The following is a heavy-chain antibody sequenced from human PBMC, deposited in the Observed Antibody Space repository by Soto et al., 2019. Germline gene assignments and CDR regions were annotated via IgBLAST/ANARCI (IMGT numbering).Heavy chain of an antibody. CDR3: ARVYEDYDFFTSYYTTQYYFDN. J-gene: IGHJ4*02. D-gene: IGHD3-9*01. CDR2: IDYSGST. V-gene: IGHV4-59*01. Sequence: QVQLQESGPGLVKPSATLSLTCTVSGGSISSYNWNWIRQPPGKGLEWIGYIDYSGSTNYNPSLKSRVTISVDTAKNEFAMKLSSVTAADTAVYYCARVYEDYDFFTSYYTTQYYFDNWGEGTLVTVSS. CDR1: GGSISSYN.